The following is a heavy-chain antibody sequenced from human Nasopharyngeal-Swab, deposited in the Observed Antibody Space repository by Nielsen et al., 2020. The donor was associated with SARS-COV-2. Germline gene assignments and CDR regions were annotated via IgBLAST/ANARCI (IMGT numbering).Heavy chain of an antibody. CDR2: IIPSGGST. V-gene: IGHV1-46*01. J-gene: IGHJ3*02. D-gene: IGHD1-26*01. Sequence: ASVKVSCKASGYTFTSYYMHWVRQAPGQGLEWMGIIIPSGGSTSYAQKFQGRVTMTRDTSTSTVYMELSSLRSEDTAVYYCARDGSSGGATSAFDIWGQGTMVTVSS. CDR1: GYTFTSYY. CDR3: ARDGSSGGATSAFDI.